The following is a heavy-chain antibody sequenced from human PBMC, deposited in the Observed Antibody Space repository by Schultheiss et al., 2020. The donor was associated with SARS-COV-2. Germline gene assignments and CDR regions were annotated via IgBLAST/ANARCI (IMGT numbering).Heavy chain of an antibody. CDR1: GFIVSSNY. J-gene: IGHJ1*01. D-gene: IGHD6-13*01. CDR2: ISGSGGST. Sequence: GGSLRLSCAGSGFIVSSNYMTWVRQAPGKGLEWVSAISGSGGSTYYADSVKGRFTISRDNSKNTLYLQMNSLRAEDTAVYYCAKLLVGSSWYSEYFQHWGQGTLVTVSS. CDR3: AKLLVGSSWYSEYFQH. V-gene: IGHV3-23*01.